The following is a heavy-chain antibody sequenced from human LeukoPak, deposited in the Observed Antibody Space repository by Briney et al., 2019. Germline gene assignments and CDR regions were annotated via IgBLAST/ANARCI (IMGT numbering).Heavy chain of an antibody. J-gene: IGHJ3*02. V-gene: IGHV1-69*05. CDR2: IIPIFGTA. CDR3: ARDWSEYSSSYDAFDI. CDR1: GGTFSSYA. D-gene: IGHD6-6*01. Sequence: SVKVSCKASGGTFSSYAISWVRQAPGQGLEWMGGIIPIFGTANYAQKFQGRVTITTDESTSTAYMELRSLRSEETAVYYCARDWSEYSSSYDAFDIWGQGTMVTVSS.